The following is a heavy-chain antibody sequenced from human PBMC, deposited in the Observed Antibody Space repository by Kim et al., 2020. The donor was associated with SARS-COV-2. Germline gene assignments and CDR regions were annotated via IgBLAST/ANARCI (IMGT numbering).Heavy chain of an antibody. D-gene: IGHD6-13*01. CDR2: INAGNGNT. CDR1: GYTFTSYA. J-gene: IGHJ4*02. Sequence: ASVKVSCKASGYTFTSYAMHWVRQAPGQRLEWMGWINAGNGNTKYSQKFQGRVTITRDTSASTAYMELSSLRSEDTAVYYCARIPGYSSSWPPHYYFDYWGQGTLVTVSS. CDR3: ARIPGYSSSWPPHYYFDY. V-gene: IGHV1-3*01.